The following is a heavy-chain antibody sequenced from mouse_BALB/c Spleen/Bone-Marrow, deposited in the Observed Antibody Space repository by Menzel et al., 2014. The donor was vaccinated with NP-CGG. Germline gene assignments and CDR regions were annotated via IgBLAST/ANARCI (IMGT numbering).Heavy chain of an antibody. V-gene: IGHV1S81*02. CDR3: TREGDSPFAY. CDR1: GYTFTSYY. J-gene: IGHJ3*01. CDR2: INPSNGGT. D-gene: IGHD2-13*01. Sequence: VQLVESGAELVKPGASVKLSCKASGYTFTSYYMYWVKQRPGQGLEWMGEINPSNGGTNFNEKFKSKATLTVDKSSSTTYMQLSSLTSEDSAVYYCTREGDSPFAYWGQGTLVTVSA.